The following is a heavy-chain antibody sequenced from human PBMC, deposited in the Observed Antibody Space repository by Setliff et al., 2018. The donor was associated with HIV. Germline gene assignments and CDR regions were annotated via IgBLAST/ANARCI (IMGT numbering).Heavy chain of an antibody. CDR2: IYHNGNT. D-gene: IGHD3-22*01. J-gene: IGHJ4*02. CDR3: ARMGNSYDSSGSYDYFDY. Sequence: SETLSLTCAVSGYSISSSNWWAWFRQPPGKGLEWIGYIYHNGNTNYNPSLRSRVTMSIDTSKNQFFLKLCSVTALDTATYYCARMGNSYDSSGSYDYFDYWGQGTLVTVSS. CDR1: GYSISSSNW. V-gene: IGHV4-28*06.